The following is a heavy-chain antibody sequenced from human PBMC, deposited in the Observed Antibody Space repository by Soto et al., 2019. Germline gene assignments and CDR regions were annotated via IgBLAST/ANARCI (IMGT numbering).Heavy chain of an antibody. J-gene: IGHJ6*02. CDR1: GYTVTSWD. D-gene: IGHD3-10*01. V-gene: IGHV1-8*01. Sequence: ASVKVSCKASGYTVTSWDLNWVRQATGKGLEWMGWMNPNSGNTGYAQKFQGRVTITADDSTSTAYMELSSLRSEDTAVYYCARVGGEFATITQCAYYYYGLDVWGQGTTVTVSS. CDR3: ARVGGEFATITQCAYYYYGLDV. CDR2: MNPNSGNT.